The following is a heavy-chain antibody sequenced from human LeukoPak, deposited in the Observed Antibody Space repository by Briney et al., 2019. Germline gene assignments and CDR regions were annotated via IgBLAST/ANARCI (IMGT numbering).Heavy chain of an antibody. CDR2: ISSSSSTI. V-gene: IGHV3-48*04. D-gene: IGHD1-1*01. J-gene: IGHJ6*03. CDR1: GLTFSSYS. Sequence: GGSLRLSCAASGLTFSSYSMNWVRQAPGKGLEWVSYISSSSSTIYYADSVKGRFTISRDNAKNSLYLQMNSLRAEDTAVYYCARVGTPVYYYYMDVWGKGTTVTVSS. CDR3: ARVGTPVYYYYMDV.